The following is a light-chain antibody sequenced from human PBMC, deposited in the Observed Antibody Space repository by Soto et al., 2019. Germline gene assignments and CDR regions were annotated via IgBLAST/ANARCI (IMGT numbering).Light chain of an antibody. V-gene: IGKV1-9*01. CDR3: QQLYTYPLT. CDR2: TAS. CDR1: QGVNSY. J-gene: IGKJ4*01. Sequence: DIQLTQSPSFLSASVGDRVTVTCRASQGVNSYLAWYQQKPGKALQLLIYTASTLQSGVPSRFSGSGSGTEFTLTIPSLQPEDFAAYYCQQLYTYPLTFGGGTKVEIK.